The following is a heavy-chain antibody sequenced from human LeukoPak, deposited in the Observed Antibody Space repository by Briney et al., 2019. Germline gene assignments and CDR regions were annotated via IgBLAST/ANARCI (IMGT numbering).Heavy chain of an antibody. CDR3: ARDAAAGLDY. CDR2: IWYDGSNK. D-gene: IGHD6-25*01. V-gene: IGHV3-33*01. Sequence: GGSLRLSCAASGFTFSSYGMHWVRQAPGKGLEWVVVIWYDGSNKYYADSVKGRFTISRDNSKNTLYLQMNSLRAEDTAVYYCARDAAAGLDYWGQGTLVTVSS. J-gene: IGHJ4*02. CDR1: GFTFSSYG.